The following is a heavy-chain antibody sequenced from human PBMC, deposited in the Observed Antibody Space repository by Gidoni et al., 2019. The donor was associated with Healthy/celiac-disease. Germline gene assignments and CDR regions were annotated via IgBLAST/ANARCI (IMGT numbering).Heavy chain of an antibody. V-gene: IGHV3-21*01. CDR1: GFTFSSYS. D-gene: IGHD7-27*01. Sequence: EVQLVESGGGLVKPGGSLRLSCAASGFTFSSYSMNWVRQAPGKGLEWVSSISSSSSYIYYADSVKGRFTISRDNAKNSLYLQMNSLRAEDTAVYYCERGFGPWGWGRHYFDYWGQGTLVTVSS. CDR2: ISSSSSYI. J-gene: IGHJ4*02. CDR3: ERGFGPWGWGRHYFDY.